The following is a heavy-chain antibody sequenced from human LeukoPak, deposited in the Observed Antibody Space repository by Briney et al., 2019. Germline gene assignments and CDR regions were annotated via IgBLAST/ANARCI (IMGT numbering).Heavy chain of an antibody. Sequence: GRSLRLSCAASGFTFSSYGMHWVRQAPGKGLEWVAVISYDGSNKYYADSVKGRFTISRDNSKNTLYLQMNSLRAEDTAAYYCAKPVPDIVVVVAAPLTEWGQGTLVTVSS. CDR1: GFTFSSYG. CDR2: ISYDGSNK. CDR3: AKPVPDIVVVVAAPLTE. V-gene: IGHV3-30*18. J-gene: IGHJ4*02. D-gene: IGHD2-15*01.